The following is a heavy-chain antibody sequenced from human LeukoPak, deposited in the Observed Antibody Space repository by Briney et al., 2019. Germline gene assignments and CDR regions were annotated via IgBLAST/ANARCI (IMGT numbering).Heavy chain of an antibody. CDR2: INHSGST. Sequence: SETLSLTCAVYGGSFSGYYWSWIRQPPGKGLEWIGEINHSGSTNYNPSLKSRVTISVDTSKNQFSLKLSSVTAADTAVYYCARHYYYYDSSGPFGYWGQGTLVTVSS. V-gene: IGHV4-34*01. CDR3: ARHYYYYDSSGPFGY. D-gene: IGHD3-22*01. J-gene: IGHJ4*02. CDR1: GGSFSGYY.